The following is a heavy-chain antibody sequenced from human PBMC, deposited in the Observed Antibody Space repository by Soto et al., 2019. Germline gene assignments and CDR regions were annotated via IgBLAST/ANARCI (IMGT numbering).Heavy chain of an antibody. V-gene: IGHV3-23*01. CDR2: ISDNGGST. J-gene: IGHJ6*02. D-gene: IGHD2-2*01. CDR1: GFTFSNYA. CDR3: ASGYCGSSSCLRMDV. Sequence: EAQLLESGGGLVQPGGSLRLSCAASGFTFSNYAMNWVRQAPGKGLEWVSGISDNGGSTYYADSVKGRFTISRDTPKTTLYLQMNSLRAEDTAVYYCASGYCGSSSCLRMDVWGQGTTVTVSS.